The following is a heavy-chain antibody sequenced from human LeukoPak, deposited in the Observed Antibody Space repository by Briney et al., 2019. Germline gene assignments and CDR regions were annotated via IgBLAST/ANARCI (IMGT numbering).Heavy chain of an antibody. Sequence: PGGSLRLSCAASGFTFSSYGMHWVRQAPGKGLGWVAVIWYDGSNKYYADSVKGRFTISRDNSKNTLYLQMNSLRADDTAVYYCSISSTVTTLFDYWGQGTLVTVSS. D-gene: IGHD4-17*01. CDR2: IWYDGSNK. J-gene: IGHJ4*02. V-gene: IGHV3-33*01. CDR1: GFTFSSYG. CDR3: SISSTVTTLFDY.